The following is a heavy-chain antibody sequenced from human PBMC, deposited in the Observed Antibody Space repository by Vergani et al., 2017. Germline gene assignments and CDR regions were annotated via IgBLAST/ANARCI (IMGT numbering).Heavy chain of an antibody. Sequence: QVQLHESGPGLVKPSETLSLICSVSGVSMQSGSFYWTWIRQTAERRLEWMGRVYPSGTTNYNPSLNGRVTIFVDKSKNQFSLKLSSVTAADTAVYYCARNPYCGGDCYSDAFDIWGQGTMVTVSS. CDR3: ARNPYCGGDCYSDAFDI. V-gene: IGHV4-61*02. CDR2: VYPSGTT. CDR1: GVSMQSGSFY. J-gene: IGHJ3*02. D-gene: IGHD2-21*02.